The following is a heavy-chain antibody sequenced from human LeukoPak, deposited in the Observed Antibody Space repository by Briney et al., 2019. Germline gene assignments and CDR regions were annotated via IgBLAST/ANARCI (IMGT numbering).Heavy chain of an antibody. J-gene: IGHJ6*04. CDR1: GGTFSSYA. D-gene: IGHD3-22*01. V-gene: IGHV1-69*05. CDR3: ARLVWYYYDSSGYMTDV. Sequence: ASVKVSCKASGGTFSSYAISWVRQAPGQGLEWMGGIIPIFGTANYAQKFQGRVTITTDESTSTDYMELSSLRSEDTAVYYCARLVWYYYDSSGYMTDVWGKGTTVTVSS. CDR2: IIPIFGTA.